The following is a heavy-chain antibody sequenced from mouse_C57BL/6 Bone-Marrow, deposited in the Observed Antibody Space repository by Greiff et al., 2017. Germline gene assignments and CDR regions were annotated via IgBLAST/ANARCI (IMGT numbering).Heavy chain of an antibody. V-gene: IGHV14-4*01. CDR1: GFNIKDDY. CDR2: IDPENGDT. CDR3: TLPGMDY. Sequence: EVQLQQSGAELVRPGASVKLSCTASGFNIKDDYMHWVKQRPEQGLEWIGWIDPENGDTEYASKFQGKATITADTSSNTAYLQLSSLTSADTAVYDSTLPGMDYWGQGTSVTVSS. J-gene: IGHJ4*01.